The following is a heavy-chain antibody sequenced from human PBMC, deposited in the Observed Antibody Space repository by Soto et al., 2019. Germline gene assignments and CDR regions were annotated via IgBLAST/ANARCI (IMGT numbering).Heavy chain of an antibody. Sequence: WRRLTPGQGLEWMGWISAYNGNTNYAQKLQGRVTMTTDTSTSTAYMELRSLRSDDTAVYYCARDSGGLDTAYNLDYWGQGTLVTVSS. CDR3: ARDSGGLDTAYNLDY. D-gene: IGHD5-18*01. J-gene: IGHJ4*02. V-gene: IGHV1-18*01. CDR2: ISAYNGNT.